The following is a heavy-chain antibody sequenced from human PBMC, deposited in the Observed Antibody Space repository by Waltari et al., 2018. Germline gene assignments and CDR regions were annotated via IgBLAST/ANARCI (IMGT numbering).Heavy chain of an antibody. J-gene: IGHJ5*02. D-gene: IGHD3-10*01. CDR3: ARGGGVLLWFAN. CDR2: IYSGGTT. V-gene: IGHV3-53*01. Sequence: EVQLVESGGGLIQPGGSLRLSCAPSGSAVSSHHMNWVRQAPGKGLEWVSIIYSGGTTYYADSVKGRFTISRDNSKNTLYLQMNSLRADDTAVYYCARGGGVLLWFANWGQGTLVTVSS. CDR1: GSAVSSHH.